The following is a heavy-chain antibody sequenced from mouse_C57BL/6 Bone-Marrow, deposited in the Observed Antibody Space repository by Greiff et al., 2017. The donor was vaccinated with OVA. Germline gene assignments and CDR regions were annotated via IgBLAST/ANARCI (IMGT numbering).Heavy chain of an antibody. CDR3: ARTASSPHWYFDV. V-gene: IGHV1-22*01. Sequence: VQLKQSGPELVKPGASVKMSCKASGYTFTDYNMHWVKQSHGKSLEWIGYINPNNGGTSYNQKFKGKATLTVNKSSSTAYMELRSLTSEDSAVYYCARTASSPHWYFDVWGTGTTVTVSS. CDR2: INPNNGGT. D-gene: IGHD3-3*01. CDR1: GYTFTDYN. J-gene: IGHJ1*03.